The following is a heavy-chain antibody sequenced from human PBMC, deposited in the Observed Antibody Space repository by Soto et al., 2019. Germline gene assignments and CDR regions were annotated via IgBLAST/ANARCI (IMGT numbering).Heavy chain of an antibody. CDR2: ISSSSSYI. J-gene: IGHJ4*02. CDR1: GFTLSSYS. CDR3: ARGSFGGYDFNY. D-gene: IGHD5-12*01. V-gene: IGHV3-21*01. Sequence: GGSLRLSCAASGFTLSSYSMNWVRQAPGKGLEWVSSISSSSSYIYYADSVKGRFTISRDNAKNSLYLQMNNLRAEDTAVYYCARGSFGGYDFNYWGQGTLVTVSS.